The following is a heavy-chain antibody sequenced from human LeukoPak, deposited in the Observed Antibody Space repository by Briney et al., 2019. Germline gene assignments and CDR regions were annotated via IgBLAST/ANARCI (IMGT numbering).Heavy chain of an antibody. CDR1: GGSISSGGYY. D-gene: IGHD2-21*01. CDR2: INHSGST. CDR3: ARHGRPNIIMVSIPGWFDP. Sequence: SETLSLTCTVSGGSISSGGYYWSWIRQPPGTGLEWIGEINHSGSTNYNPSLKSRVTISVDTSKNQFSLKLSSVTAADTAVYYCARHGRPNIIMVSIPGWFDPWGQGTLVTVSS. V-gene: IGHV4-39*01. J-gene: IGHJ5*02.